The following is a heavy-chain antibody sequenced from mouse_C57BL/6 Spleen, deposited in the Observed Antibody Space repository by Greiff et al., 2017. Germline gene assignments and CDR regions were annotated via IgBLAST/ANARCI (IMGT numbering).Heavy chain of an antibody. V-gene: IGHV1-81*01. D-gene: IGHD2-4*01. J-gene: IGHJ3*01. CDR2: IYPRSGNT. CDR1: GYTFTSYG. Sequence: QVQLKQSGAELARPGASVKLSCKASGYTFTSYGISWVKQRTGPGLAWIGEIYPRSGNTYYNEKFKGKATLTADKSSSTAYMELRSLTSEDSAVYFCATPMMTTRDLAYWGQGTLVTVSA. CDR3: ATPMMTTRDLAY.